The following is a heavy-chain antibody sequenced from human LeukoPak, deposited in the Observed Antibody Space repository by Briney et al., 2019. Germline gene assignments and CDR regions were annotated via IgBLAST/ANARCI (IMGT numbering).Heavy chain of an antibody. D-gene: IGHD3-16*01. CDR2: INHSGST. CDR1: GESFSGYY. CDR3: ATSGGTLGPTNYFAY. J-gene: IGHJ4*02. V-gene: IGHV4-34*01. Sequence: SETLSLTCAVYGESFSGYYWSWIRQPPGKGLEWIGEINHSGSTNYNPSLKSRVTISVDTSKNQFSLKLSSVTATDTAVYYCATSGGTLGPTNYFAYWGQGTLVTVSS.